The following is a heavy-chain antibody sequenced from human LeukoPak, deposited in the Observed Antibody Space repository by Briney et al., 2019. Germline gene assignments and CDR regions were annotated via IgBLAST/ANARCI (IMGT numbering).Heavy chain of an antibody. CDR1: GYTFTGYY. V-gene: IGHV1-2*02. Sequence: GASVKVSCKASGYTFTGYYMHWVRQAPGQGLEWMGWINPNSGGTNYVQKFQGRVTMTRDTSISTAYMELSRLRSDDTAVYYCARDMVQGVFCDYWGQGTLVTVSS. CDR2: INPNSGGT. CDR3: ARDMVQGVFCDY. D-gene: IGHD3-10*01. J-gene: IGHJ4*02.